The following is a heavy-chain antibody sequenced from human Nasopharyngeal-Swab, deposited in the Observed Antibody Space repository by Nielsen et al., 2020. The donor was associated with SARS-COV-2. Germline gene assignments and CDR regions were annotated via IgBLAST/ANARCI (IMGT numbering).Heavy chain of an antibody. J-gene: IGHJ6*02. CDR2: ISYDGSNK. CDR3: AKRITMVRGVMIQKRGYYYGMDV. D-gene: IGHD3-10*01. Sequence: AVISYDGSNKYYADSVKGRFTISRDNSKNTLYLQMNSLRAEDTAVYYCAKRITMVRGVMIQKRGYYYGMDVWGQGTTVTVSS. V-gene: IGHV3-30*18.